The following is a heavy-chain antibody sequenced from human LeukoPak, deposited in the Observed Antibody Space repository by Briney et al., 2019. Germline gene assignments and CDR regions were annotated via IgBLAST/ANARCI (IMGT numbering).Heavy chain of an antibody. D-gene: IGHD2-2*01. CDR3: ACSAYCSNTSCYGASPPQFDY. J-gene: IGHJ4*02. CDR1: GGTFTSYA. Sequence: SVKVSFKPSGGTFTSYASSWVRQAPGQRLEWMGGIIPIFGTAKYAHKFQGRVTITTDEATSSAYMVLRRLSSEDAAVYYCACSAYCSNTSCYGASPPQFDYWGQGTQVTVSS. CDR2: IIPIFGTA. V-gene: IGHV1-69*05.